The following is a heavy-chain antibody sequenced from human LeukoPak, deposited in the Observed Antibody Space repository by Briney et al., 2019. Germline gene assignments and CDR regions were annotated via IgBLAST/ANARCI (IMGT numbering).Heavy chain of an antibody. J-gene: IGHJ5*02. CDR3: ARDAYCSSTSCYGYNWFDP. CDR2: ISYDGSNK. Sequence: GGSLRLSCAASGFTFSSYAMHWVRQAPGKGLEWVAVISYDGSNKYYADSVKGRFTISRDNSKNTLYLQMNSLRAEDTAVYCCARDAYCSSTSCYGYNWFDPWGQGTLVTVSS. D-gene: IGHD2-2*01. V-gene: IGHV3-30*04. CDR1: GFTFSSYA.